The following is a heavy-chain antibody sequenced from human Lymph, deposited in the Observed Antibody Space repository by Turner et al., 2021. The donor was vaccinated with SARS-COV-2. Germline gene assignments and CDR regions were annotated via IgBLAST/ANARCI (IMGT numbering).Heavy chain of an antibody. Sequence: EVQLVESGGCLVLPGGSLGPSWAASGFIFSSYEMNWGRPAPGKGLECVSYISRSVSTIYSADSVKVPFTISRDNAKNSLYLQISSLRAEDTSVYYCAIDTVGATHAFDIWGQGTMVTVSS. J-gene: IGHJ3*02. CDR1: GFIFSSYE. D-gene: IGHD1-26*01. V-gene: IGHV3-48*03. CDR3: AIDTVGATHAFDI. CDR2: ISRSVSTI.